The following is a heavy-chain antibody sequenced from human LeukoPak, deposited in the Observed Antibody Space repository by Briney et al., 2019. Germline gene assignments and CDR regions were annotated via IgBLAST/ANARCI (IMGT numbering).Heavy chain of an antibody. CDR2: IRYDGSNK. CDR1: GFTFSSYG. J-gene: IGHJ4*02. V-gene: IGHV3-30*02. D-gene: IGHD5-18*01. CDR3: AKDPAIVKYYFDY. Sequence: PGGPLRLPCAASGFTFSSYGMHWVRQAPGKGLEWVAFIRYDGSNKYYAESVKGRFTISRDNSKNTLYLQMNSLRAEDTAVYYCAKDPAIVKYYFDYWGQGTLVTVSS.